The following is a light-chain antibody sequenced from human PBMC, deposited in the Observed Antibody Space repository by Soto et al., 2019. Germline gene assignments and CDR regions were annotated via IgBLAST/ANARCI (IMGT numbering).Light chain of an antibody. CDR2: EVY. J-gene: IGLJ1*01. CDR3: SSYTSSSTYV. V-gene: IGLV2-8*01. CDR1: SSDVGGYNY. Sequence: QSVLTQPPSASGSPGQSVTISCTGTSSDVGGYNYVSWYQQHPGKAPKLIIYEVYKRPSGVPDRFSGSKSGNTAALTVSGLQAEDEADYYCSSYTSSSTYVFGTGTKVTVL.